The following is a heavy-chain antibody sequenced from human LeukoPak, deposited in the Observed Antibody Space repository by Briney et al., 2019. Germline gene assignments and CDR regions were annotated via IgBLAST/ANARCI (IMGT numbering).Heavy chain of an antibody. V-gene: IGHV3-74*01. CDR2: INSDGSIT. J-gene: IGHJ6*02. CDR3: ARDAVDTANAV. Sequence: GGSLRLSCAAPGFTFSSNYMSWVRQAPGKGLVWVSHINSDGSITSYADSVKGRFTISRDNAKNTLYLQMNSLRAEDTAVYYCARDAVDTANAVWGQGTTVTVSS. CDR1: GFTFSSNY. D-gene: IGHD5-18*01.